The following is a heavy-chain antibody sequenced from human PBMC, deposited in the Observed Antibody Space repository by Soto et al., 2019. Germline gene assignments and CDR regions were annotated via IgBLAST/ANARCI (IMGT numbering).Heavy chain of an antibody. D-gene: IGHD5-12*01. CDR3: ARYQGSGDGYNWRPDAFDI. CDR1: GYSFTIYW. CDR2: IYPGDSDT. J-gene: IGHJ3*02. V-gene: IGHV5-51*01. Sequence: PGESLKISCNGSGYSFTIYWIGWVRQMPGKGLEWMGIIYPGDSDTRYSPSFQGQVTISADKSISTAYLQWSSLKASDTAMYYCARYQGSGDGYNWRPDAFDIWGQGTMVTVSS.